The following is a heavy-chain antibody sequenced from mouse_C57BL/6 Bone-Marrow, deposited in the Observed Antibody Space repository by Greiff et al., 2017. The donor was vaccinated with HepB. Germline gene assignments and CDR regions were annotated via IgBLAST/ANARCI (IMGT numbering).Heavy chain of an antibody. D-gene: IGHD2-4*01. CDR1: GYTFTDYY. CDR2: IYPGSGNT. Sequence: VQVVESGAELVRPGASVKLSCKASGYTFTDYYINWVKQRPGQGLEWIARIYPGSGNTYYNEKFKGKATLTAEKSSSTAYMQLSSLTSEDSAVYFCARSGYDNDEDYWGQGTTLTVSS. J-gene: IGHJ2*01. V-gene: IGHV1-76*01. CDR3: ARSGYDNDEDY.